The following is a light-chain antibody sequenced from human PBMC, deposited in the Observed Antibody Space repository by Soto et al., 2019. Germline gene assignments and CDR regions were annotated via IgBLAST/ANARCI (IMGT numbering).Light chain of an antibody. Sequence: ENVLTQSPATLFVSPGERATLSCRASQSISSLLAWYQQKPGQAPRLLIYGASSRATGIPDRFSGSGSGTDFTLTISSLEPEDFAVYFCQQRSEWPITFGQGTRLEIK. CDR2: GAS. CDR1: QSISSL. J-gene: IGKJ5*01. CDR3: QQRSEWPIT. V-gene: IGKV3-11*01.